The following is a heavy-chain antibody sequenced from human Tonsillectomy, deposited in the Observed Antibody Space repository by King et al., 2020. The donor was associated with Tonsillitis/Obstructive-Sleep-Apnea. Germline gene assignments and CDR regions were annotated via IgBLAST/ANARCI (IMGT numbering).Heavy chain of an antibody. CDR1: GFTFSIHA. V-gene: IGHV3-23*04. Sequence: VQLVESGGGLVQPGGSLRLSCAASGFTFSIHAMSWVRQAPGKGLEWVSAFSCIGGSPSYADSLKGRFTISRDNSKNTLYLQMNSLRAEDTAVYYCAKDEGGVGYYYMDVWGKGTTVTVSS. CDR2: FSCIGGSP. D-gene: IGHD1-26*01. J-gene: IGHJ6*03. CDR3: AKDEGGVGYYYMDV.